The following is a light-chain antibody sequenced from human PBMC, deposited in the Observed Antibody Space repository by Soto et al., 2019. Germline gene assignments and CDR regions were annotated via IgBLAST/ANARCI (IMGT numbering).Light chain of an antibody. CDR1: KSISRW. CDR2: KAS. J-gene: IGKJ2*01. Sequence: DIQMTQSTYALSASVGDRVTFSCRASKSISRWWAWYQQKPGNAPKHLIYKASKLRGGVPSRFGGSGSGTEFTLTISSLQPDDVATYYCQLYSGPYTFCQGTQLEI. V-gene: IGKV1-5*03. CDR3: QLYSGPYT.